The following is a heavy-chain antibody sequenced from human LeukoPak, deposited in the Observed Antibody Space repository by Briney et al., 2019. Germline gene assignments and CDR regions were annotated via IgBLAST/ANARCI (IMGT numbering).Heavy chain of an antibody. J-gene: IGHJ4*02. CDR2: ISYDGSNK. V-gene: IGHV3-30*18. CDR1: GFTFSNAW. D-gene: IGHD6-19*01. Sequence: GGSLRLSCAASGFTFSNAWMSWVRQAPGKGLEWVAVISYDGSNKYYADSVKGRFTISRDNSKNTLYLQMNSLRAEDTAVYYCAKVAEAVAEVWFDYWGQGTLVTVSS. CDR3: AKVAEAVAEVWFDY.